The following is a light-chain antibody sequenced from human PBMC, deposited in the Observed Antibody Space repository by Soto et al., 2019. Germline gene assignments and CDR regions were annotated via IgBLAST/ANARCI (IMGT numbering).Light chain of an antibody. J-gene: IGLJ1*01. Sequence: QSALTQPASVSGSPGQSITISCTGTSSDVGGYNYVSWYQQHPGKAPKLMIYEVSNRPSGVSNRFSGSKSGNTAALTISGRQAEDEADDYCSSYSSSSTTLYVFGTGTKLTVL. CDR2: EVS. CDR3: SSYSSSSTTLYV. V-gene: IGLV2-14*01. CDR1: SSDVGGYNY.